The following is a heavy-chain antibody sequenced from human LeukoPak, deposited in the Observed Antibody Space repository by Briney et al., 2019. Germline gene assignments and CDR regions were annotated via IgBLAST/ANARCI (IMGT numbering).Heavy chain of an antibody. CDR2: IYYSGST. J-gene: IGHJ6*02. CDR1: GGSISSGDYY. V-gene: IGHV4-30-4*01. CDR3: AREGYYYYGMDV. Sequence: SETLSFTCTVSGGSISSGDYYWSWIRQPPGKGLEWIGYIYYSGSTYYNPSLKSRVTISVDTSKNQFSLKLSSVTAADTAVYYCAREGYYYYGMDVWGQGTTVTVSS.